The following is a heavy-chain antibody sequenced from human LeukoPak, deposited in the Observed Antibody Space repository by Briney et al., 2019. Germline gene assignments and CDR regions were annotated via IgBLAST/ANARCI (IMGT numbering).Heavy chain of an antibody. CDR1: RFTFSSYA. CDR3: AKARGFGEQGYFDY. D-gene: IGHD3-10*01. CDR2: ISGSGGST. Sequence: GGSLRLSCAASRFTFSSYAMSWVRQAPGKGLEWVSAISGSGGSTYYADSVKGRFTISRDNSKNTLYLQMNSLRAEDTAVYYCAKARGFGEQGYFDYWGQGTLVTVSS. V-gene: IGHV3-23*01. J-gene: IGHJ4*02.